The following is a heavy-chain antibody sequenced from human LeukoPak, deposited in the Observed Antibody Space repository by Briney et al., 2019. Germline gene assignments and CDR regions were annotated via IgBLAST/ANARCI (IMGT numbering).Heavy chain of an antibody. CDR2: IYYSGST. D-gene: IGHD3-10*01. Sequence: SETLSLTCTVSGGSISSSSYYWGWIRQPPGKGLEWIGSIYYSGSTYYNPSLKSRVTISVDTSKNQFSRKLSSVTAADTAVYYCARYYYGSGQTTVWYFDLWGRGTLVTVSS. CDR1: GGSISSSSYY. CDR3: ARYYYGSGQTTVWYFDL. V-gene: IGHV4-39*01. J-gene: IGHJ2*01.